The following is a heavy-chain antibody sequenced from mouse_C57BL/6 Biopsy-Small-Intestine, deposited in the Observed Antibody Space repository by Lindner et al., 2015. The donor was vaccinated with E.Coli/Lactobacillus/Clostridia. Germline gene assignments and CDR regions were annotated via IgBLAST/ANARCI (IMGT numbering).Heavy chain of an antibody. CDR3: AREGDYDYDVVDY. V-gene: IGHV1-9*01. D-gene: IGHD2-4*01. J-gene: IGHJ2*01. CDR2: ILPGSTGT. CDR1: GYTFTGYW. Sequence: MKPGASVKLSCKATGYTFTGYWIEWVKQRPGHGLEWIGEILPGSTGTKYNERFKGKATFTADTPSNTAYMQLSSLTTEDSAIYYCAREGDYDYDVVDYWGQGTTLTVSS.